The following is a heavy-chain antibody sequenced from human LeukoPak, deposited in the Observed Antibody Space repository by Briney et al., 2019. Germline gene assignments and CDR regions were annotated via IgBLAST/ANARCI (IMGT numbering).Heavy chain of an antibody. J-gene: IGHJ4*02. V-gene: IGHV3-23*01. CDR2: ISPGGGLT. Sequence: GGSLRLSCAGSGFPFSSHGMNWVRQAPGKGLEWVSGISPGGGLTYYADSVKGRFSISRDDLKNTLYLQMTNLRAEDTAVYYCAKDGAWLRFDDWGQGILVTVSS. CDR3: AKDGAWLRFDD. D-gene: IGHD5-12*01. CDR1: GFPFSSHG.